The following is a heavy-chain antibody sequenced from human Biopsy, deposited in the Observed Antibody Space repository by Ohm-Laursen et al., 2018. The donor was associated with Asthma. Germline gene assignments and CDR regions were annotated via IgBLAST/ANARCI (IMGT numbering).Heavy chain of an antibody. CDR2: LIPVFGTP. CDR1: GDSFSNYA. D-gene: IGHD5-12*01. Sequence: ESSVKVSCNASGDSFSNYAISWVRQAPGQGLEWMGGLIPVFGTPDHAQMFEGRVTITADESTSTAYMELSSLSSEDTAVYYCARGYSGSDRIVYYYSGLEVWGQGTTVTVSS. CDR3: ARGYSGSDRIVYYYSGLEV. V-gene: IGHV1-69*01. J-gene: IGHJ6*02.